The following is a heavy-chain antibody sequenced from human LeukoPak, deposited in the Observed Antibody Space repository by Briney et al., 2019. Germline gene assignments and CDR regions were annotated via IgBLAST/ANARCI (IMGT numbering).Heavy chain of an antibody. D-gene: IGHD1-26*01. V-gene: IGHV4-61*02. CDR3: ASQGVEGAIPFDY. CDR1: GGSISSGSYD. CDR2: IYTSGST. J-gene: IGHJ4*02. Sequence: PSQTLSLTCTVSGGSISSGSYDWSWIRQPAGKGLEWIGRIYTSGSTNYNPSLKSRVTISVDTSKNPFSLKLSSVTAADTAVYYCASQGVEGAIPFDYWGQGTLVTVSS.